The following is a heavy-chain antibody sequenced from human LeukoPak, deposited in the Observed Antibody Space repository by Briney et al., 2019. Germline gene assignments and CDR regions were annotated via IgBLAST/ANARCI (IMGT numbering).Heavy chain of an antibody. CDR2: IYAGGDT. V-gene: IGHV3-53*04. CDR3: ATSVSSSAIWDY. D-gene: IGHD6-6*01. J-gene: IGHJ4*02. Sequence: RGSPRLSSAASGFTVSNNYMSRVRQAPREGLEWVSAIYAGGDTYYADSVKGRFTISRHNSENTLYLYIHSLRTEDTALYFCATSVSSSAIWDYWGQGTLVTVSS. CDR1: GFTVSNNY.